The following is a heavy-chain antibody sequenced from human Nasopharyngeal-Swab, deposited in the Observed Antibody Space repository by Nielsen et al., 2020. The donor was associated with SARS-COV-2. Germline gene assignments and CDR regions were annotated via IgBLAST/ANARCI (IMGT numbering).Heavy chain of an antibody. Sequence: SGPTLVKPTQTLTLTCTFSGFSLSTSGMCVSWVRQPPGKDLEWLALIDWGDDKYYSTSLKTRLTISKDTSKNQVVLTMTNMDPVDTATYYCARMPVQLERPGDYYYYGMDVWGQGTTVTVSS. CDR1: GFSLSTSGMC. CDR3: ARMPVQLERPGDYYYYGMDV. D-gene: IGHD1-1*01. V-gene: IGHV2-70*20. CDR2: IDWGDDK. J-gene: IGHJ6*02.